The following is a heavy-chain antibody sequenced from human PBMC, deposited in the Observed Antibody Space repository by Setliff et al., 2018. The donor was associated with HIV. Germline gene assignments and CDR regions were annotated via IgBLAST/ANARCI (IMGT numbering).Heavy chain of an antibody. D-gene: IGHD3-10*01. CDR3: ARDWVTRSNYYGSGSPWYFDF. J-gene: IGHJ2*01. CDR1: GDSIGDYY. V-gene: IGHV4-4*07. Sequence: SDTLSLTCTVSGDSIGDYYWNWIRQPAGKGLEWIGRVYASAYSNYNPSLKSRVTMSVDASQNQFSLKLRSVNAADTAVYYCARDWVTRSNYYGSGSPWYFDFWGRGILVTVSS. CDR2: VYASAYS.